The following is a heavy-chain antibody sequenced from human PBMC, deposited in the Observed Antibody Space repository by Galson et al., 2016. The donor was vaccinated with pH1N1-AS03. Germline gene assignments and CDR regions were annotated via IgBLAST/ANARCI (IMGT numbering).Heavy chain of an antibody. J-gene: IGHJ4*02. V-gene: IGHV3-9*01. CDR3: ARWDGIAEAGAGFDF. D-gene: IGHD6-19*01. Sequence: SLRLSCAASGFTFDNYAIHWVRQAPGKGLEWVAGISWNSGSIGYADSVKGRFTISRDNAKNSLLLQMNSLRAEDTAFYYCARWDGIAEAGAGFDFWGQGTLVTVSS. CDR1: GFTFDNYA. CDR2: ISWNSGSI.